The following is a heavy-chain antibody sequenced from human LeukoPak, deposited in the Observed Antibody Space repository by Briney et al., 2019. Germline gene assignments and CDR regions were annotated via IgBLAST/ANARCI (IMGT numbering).Heavy chain of an antibody. Sequence: GGSLRLSCAASGFIFSTYGMHWVRQAPGKGLEWVSYMSSSRSIIYYADSVEGRFIISRDNAENSLYLQMNSLRDEDTAVYYCARADTSGSYSFDYWGQGTLVTVSS. V-gene: IGHV3-48*02. CDR3: ARADTSGSYSFDY. CDR1: GFIFSTYG. J-gene: IGHJ4*02. D-gene: IGHD3-10*01. CDR2: MSSSRSII.